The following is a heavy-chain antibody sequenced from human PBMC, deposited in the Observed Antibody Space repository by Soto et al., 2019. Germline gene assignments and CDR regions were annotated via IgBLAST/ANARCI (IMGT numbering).Heavy chain of an antibody. Sequence: QVQLVQSGVEVKMPGASVKLACKASGYTFTNYGLTWVRQVPGQGLEWIGWVSGYNRNTNYAQKFEDRVIMTTGTSTSTAFMELRSLRPDDTGIYFCARERQGEPLIYWGQGTLLTVSP. CDR2: VSGYNRNT. CDR3: ARERQGEPLIY. CDR1: GYTFTNYG. D-gene: IGHD3-16*01. J-gene: IGHJ4*02. V-gene: IGHV1-18*01.